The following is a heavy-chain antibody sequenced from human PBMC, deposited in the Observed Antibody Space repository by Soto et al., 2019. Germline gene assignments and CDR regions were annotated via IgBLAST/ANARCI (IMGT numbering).Heavy chain of an antibody. CDR3: AKGGWYEDH. J-gene: IGHJ4*02. CDR2: THNSGNT. Sequence: SETLSLTCTVSGGSVSSDCWSWIRQPPGKGLEWIGYTHNSGNTDYNPSLKSRVTISLDASRNEFSLSLRSVTAADTAVYYCAKGGWYEDHWGQGTLVTVSS. D-gene: IGHD6-19*01. CDR1: GGSVSSDC. V-gene: IGHV4-59*08.